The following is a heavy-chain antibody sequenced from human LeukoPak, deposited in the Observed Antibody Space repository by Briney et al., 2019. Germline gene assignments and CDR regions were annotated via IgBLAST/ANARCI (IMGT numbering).Heavy chain of an antibody. CDR2: INPNSGGT. D-gene: IGHD6-19*01. J-gene: IGHJ4*02. CDR3: ASSAALIAVAGTRDY. V-gene: IGHV1-2*06. Sequence: ASVKVSCKASGYTFTSYYMHWVRQAPGQGLEWMGRINPNSGGTNYAQKFQGRVTMTRDTSISTAYMELRRLRSDDTAVYYCASSAALIAVAGTRDYWGQGTLVTVSS. CDR1: GYTFTSYY.